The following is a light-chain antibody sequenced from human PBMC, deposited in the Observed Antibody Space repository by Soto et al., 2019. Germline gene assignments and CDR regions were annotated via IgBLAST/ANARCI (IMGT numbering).Light chain of an antibody. CDR3: MQAKTWPLT. CDR2: FVS. CDR1: QSLVYTDGETY. Sequence: DLVMTQSPLSLPVTLGQPASISCRSSQSLVYTDGETYLSWFHQRPGQSPRRLIYFVSNRDSGVPDRFSGSGSGTDFTLKISRVEAEDVGVYYCMQAKTWPLTFGGGTKVEIK. V-gene: IGKV2-30*01. J-gene: IGKJ4*01.